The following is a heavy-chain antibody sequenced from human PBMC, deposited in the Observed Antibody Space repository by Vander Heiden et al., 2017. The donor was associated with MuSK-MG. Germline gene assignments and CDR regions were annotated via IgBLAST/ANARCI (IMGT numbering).Heavy chain of an antibody. CDR2: ISGSGSGT. CDR3: AKRPIITASGSFDC. CDR1: GFTFSSYA. D-gene: IGHD3-10*01. J-gene: IGHJ4*02. Sequence: EVQLLASGGGLVQPGGSLRLSCAASGFTFSSYAMSWVRQAPGKGLEWVSSISGSGSGTSYPDSMKGRFTISRDNSKNTLYLQMNSLRDEDTAVYYCAKRPIITASGSFDCWGPGTLVTVSS. V-gene: IGHV3-23*01.